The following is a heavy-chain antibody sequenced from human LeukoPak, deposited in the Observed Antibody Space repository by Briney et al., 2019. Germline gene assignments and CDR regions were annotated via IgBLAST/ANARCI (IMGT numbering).Heavy chain of an antibody. CDR1: GGTFSSYA. V-gene: IGHV1-69*06. CDR3: ARFSGVGGSVVAATSEDAFDI. Sequence: SVKVSCKASGGTFSSYAISWVRQAPGQGLEWVGGIIPIFGTANYAQKFQGRVTITADKSTSTAYMELSSLRSEDAAVYYCARFSGVGGSVVAATSEDAFDIWGQGTMVTVSS. D-gene: IGHD2-15*01. J-gene: IGHJ3*02. CDR2: IIPIFGTA.